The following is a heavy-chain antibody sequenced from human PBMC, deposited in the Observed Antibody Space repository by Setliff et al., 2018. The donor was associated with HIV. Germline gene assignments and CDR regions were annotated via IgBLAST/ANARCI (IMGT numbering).Heavy chain of an antibody. CDR2: IYQSGRT. CDR3: ARKEKGGAFDI. V-gene: IGHV4-39*07. CDR1: GGSINDERYY. J-gene: IGHJ3*02. Sequence: SETLSLTCSVSGGSINDERYYWSWIRQPPGKGLEWTGSIYQSGRTYYNPSLKSRLTISVDTPKNQFSLHLNSVTAADTAVYYCARKEKGGAFDIWGLGTLVTVSS.